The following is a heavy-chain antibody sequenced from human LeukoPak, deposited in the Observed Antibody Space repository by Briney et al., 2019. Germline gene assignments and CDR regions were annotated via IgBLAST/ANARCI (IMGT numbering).Heavy chain of an antibody. V-gene: IGHV4-39*01. D-gene: IGHD1-26*01. Sequence: SDTLSLTCNVSGGSISSSRRCWGWVRQPPGGGLEWIGSTRYIGTTYYNPSPQNRPTTSLDTSQNQSSLKLKSVTAADTSMYYCTRQWSWTSNTGDSWGQGTPVTIS. CDR3: TRQWSWTSNTGDS. J-gene: IGHJ5*01. CDR2: TRYIGTT. CDR1: GGSISSSRRC.